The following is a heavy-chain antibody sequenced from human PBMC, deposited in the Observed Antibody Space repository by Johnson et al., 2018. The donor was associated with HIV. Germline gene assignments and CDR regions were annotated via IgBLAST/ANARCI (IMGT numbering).Heavy chain of an antibody. J-gene: IGHJ3*02. CDR1: GFTFSDYY. Sequence: QVQLVESGGGVVQPGRSLRLSCAASGFTFSDYYMSWIRQAPGKGLEWVSYISSSGSTIYYADSVKGRFTISRDNAKNSLYLQMNSLKTEDTAVYYCTTDWGLWFGELLEAFDIWDQGTMVTVSS. CDR3: TTDWGLWFGELLEAFDI. D-gene: IGHD3-10*01. CDR2: ISSSGSTI. V-gene: IGHV3-11*01.